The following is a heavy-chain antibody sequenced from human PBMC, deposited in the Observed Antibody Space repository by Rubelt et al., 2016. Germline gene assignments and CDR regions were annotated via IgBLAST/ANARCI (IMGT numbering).Heavy chain of an antibody. D-gene: IGHD1/OR15-1a*01. CDR1: GGSITDYY. CDR3: AGGPNMYYFDY. V-gene: IGHV4-59*08. CDR2: IFYSGST. J-gene: IGHJ4*02. Sequence: QVQLQQSGPGLVKPSETLSLTCTVSGGSITDYYWSWIRQSPGKGLEWIGYIFYSGSTNYNPSLKSRVTISIDTSKNQFSLSLCAVTAADTDVYYCAGGPNMYYFDYWGQGVLVTVSS.